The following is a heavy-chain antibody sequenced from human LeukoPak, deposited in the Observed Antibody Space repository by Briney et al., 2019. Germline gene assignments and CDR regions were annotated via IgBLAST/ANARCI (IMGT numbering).Heavy chain of an antibody. Sequence: SETLSLTCTVSGGSISSSDYYWGWIHQPPGKGLEWIGSIYYSGSTYYNPSLKSRVTISVDTSKNQFSLKLGSLTAADTAVYYCARGTQNRYCSGGSCYSAGYWGQGTLVTVSS. CDR2: IYYSGST. CDR1: GGSISSSDYY. V-gene: IGHV4-39*01. D-gene: IGHD2-15*01. CDR3: ARGTQNRYCSGGSCYSAGY. J-gene: IGHJ4*02.